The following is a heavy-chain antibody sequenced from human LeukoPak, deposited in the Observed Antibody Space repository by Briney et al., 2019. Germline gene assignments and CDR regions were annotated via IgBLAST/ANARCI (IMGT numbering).Heavy chain of an antibody. D-gene: IGHD3-9*01. V-gene: IGHV4-31*03. J-gene: IGHJ5*02. CDR3: ARERAHILTGYDWFDP. CDR2: IYYSGST. CDR1: GGYISSGGYY. Sequence: SETLSLTCTVSGGYISSGGYYWSWIRQHPGKGLEWIVYIYYSGSTYYNPSLKSRVTISVDTSKSQFSLKLSSVTAADTAVYYCARERAHILTGYDWFDPWGQGTLVTVSS.